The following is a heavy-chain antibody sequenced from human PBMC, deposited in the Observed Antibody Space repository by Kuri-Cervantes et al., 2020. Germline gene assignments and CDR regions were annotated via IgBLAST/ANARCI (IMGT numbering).Heavy chain of an antibody. CDR3: ARLDYYGSGIYVSTFDS. CDR1: GGSISSYY. V-gene: IGHV4-59*08. D-gene: IGHD3-10*01. J-gene: IGHJ4*02. CDR2: IYDRGNT. Sequence: GSLRLSCTVSGGSISSYYWSWIRQPPGKGLECIGYIYDRGNTHYNPSLKSRVIMSVDMSKNQFSLKLSSVTAADTAVYYCARLDYYGSGIYVSTFDSWGQGTLVTVSS.